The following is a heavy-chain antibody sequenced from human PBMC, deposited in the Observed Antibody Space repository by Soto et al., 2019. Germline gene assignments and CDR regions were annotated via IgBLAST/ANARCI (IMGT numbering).Heavy chain of an antibody. Sequence: SETLSLTCTVSGGSISSGDYYWSWIRQPPGKGLEWIGYIYYSGSTYYNPSLKSRVTISVDTSKNQFSLKLSSVTAAGTAVYYCARTLWFGDSIDYWGQGTLVTVSS. V-gene: IGHV4-30-4*01. D-gene: IGHD3-10*01. CDR3: ARTLWFGDSIDY. J-gene: IGHJ4*02. CDR1: GGSISSGDYY. CDR2: IYYSGST.